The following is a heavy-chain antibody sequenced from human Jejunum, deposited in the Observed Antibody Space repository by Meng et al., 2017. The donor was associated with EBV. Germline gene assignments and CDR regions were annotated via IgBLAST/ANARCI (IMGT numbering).Heavy chain of an antibody. V-gene: IGHV3-23*01. D-gene: IGHD6-19*01. CDR1: GFDLSNNG. CDR3: VGHGYNSGW. Sequence: EVELLECGGDLVQPGGSLRLSCTVSGFDLSNNGISWVRQVPGRGLEWVSSFFDHTDNTYYADSVKGRFTISRDNSRNTLYLQMSSLSVDDTAVYYCVGHGYNSGWWGQGTLVTVSS. CDR2: FFDHTDNT. J-gene: IGHJ4*02.